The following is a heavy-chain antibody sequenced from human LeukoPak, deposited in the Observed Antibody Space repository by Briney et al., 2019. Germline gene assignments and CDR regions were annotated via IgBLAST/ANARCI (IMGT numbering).Heavy chain of an antibody. CDR2: ISGSGGST. CDR1: GVSISSSNSY. Sequence: PSETLSLTCTVSGVSISSSNSYWGWIRQAPGKGLEWVSAISGSGGSTYYADSVKGRFTISRDNSKNTLYLQMNSLRAEDTAVYYCAKDGFDYWGQGTLVTVSS. CDR3: AKDGFDY. V-gene: IGHV3-23*01. J-gene: IGHJ4*02.